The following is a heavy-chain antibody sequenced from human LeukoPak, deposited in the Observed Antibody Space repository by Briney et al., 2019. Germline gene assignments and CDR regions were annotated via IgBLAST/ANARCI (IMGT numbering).Heavy chain of an antibody. CDR2: IIPIFGTA. D-gene: IGHD6-19*01. CDR3: ATSGYSSGWVLDY. Sequence: GASVKVSCKASGGTFSGYAISWVRQAPGQGLEWMGGIIPIFGTANYAQKFQGRVTITADESTSTAYMELSSLRSEDTAVYYCATSGYSSGWVLDYWGQGTLVTVSS. V-gene: IGHV1-69*13. J-gene: IGHJ4*02. CDR1: GGTFSGYA.